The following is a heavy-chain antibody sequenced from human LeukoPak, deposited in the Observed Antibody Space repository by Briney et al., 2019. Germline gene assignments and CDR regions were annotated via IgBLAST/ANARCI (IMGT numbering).Heavy chain of an antibody. D-gene: IGHD3-3*01. CDR3: ARQVWSAYIFNYLDV. CDR1: GYSFTSYW. Sequence: GESLKISCKGSGYSFTSYWIGWVRQMPGKGLEWMGIIYPGDSDTRYSPSFQGQVTISADKSITTAYLQWSSLKASDTAIYFCARQVWSAYIFNYLDVWGKGTTVTVSS. CDR2: IYPGDSDT. J-gene: IGHJ6*03. V-gene: IGHV5-51*01.